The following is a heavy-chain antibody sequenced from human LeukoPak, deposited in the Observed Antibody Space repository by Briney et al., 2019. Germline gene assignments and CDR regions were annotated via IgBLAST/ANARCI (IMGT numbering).Heavy chain of an antibody. Sequence: GGSLRLSCAASGFTFSSYSMNWVRQAPGKGLEWVSSISRNSNYIYYADSVKGRFTISRDNAKNSLYLQMCNLRAEDTAVYFCARGGGLDVWGQGATVTVSS. V-gene: IGHV3-21*04. CDR1: GFTFSSYS. D-gene: IGHD3-16*01. J-gene: IGHJ6*02. CDR2: ISRNSNYI. CDR3: ARGGGLDV.